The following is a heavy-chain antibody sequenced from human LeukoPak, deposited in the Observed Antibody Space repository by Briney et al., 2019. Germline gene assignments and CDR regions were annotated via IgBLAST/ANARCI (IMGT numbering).Heavy chain of an antibody. CDR1: GYTFTSYA. Sequence: SVKVSCKASGYTFTSYAMNWVRQAPGQGLEWMGGIIPIFGTANYAQKFQGRVTITADESTSTAYMELSSLRSEDTAVYYCATEIVGATATNWFDPWGQGTLVTVSS. D-gene: IGHD1-26*01. CDR2: IIPIFGTA. V-gene: IGHV1-69*13. CDR3: ATEIVGATATNWFDP. J-gene: IGHJ5*02.